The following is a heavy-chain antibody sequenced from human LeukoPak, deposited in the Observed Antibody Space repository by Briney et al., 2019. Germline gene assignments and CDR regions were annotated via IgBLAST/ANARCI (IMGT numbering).Heavy chain of an antibody. J-gene: IGHJ5*02. CDR3: ARGSWPVVTASIEADSFDP. CDR1: GVSISSYY. CDR2: IYTCGST. D-gene: IGHD2-21*02. Sequence: SDTLSLTCTVSGVSISSYYWSWIRPPAAKGLAWIGRIYTCGSTNYNPSLKHRVTMSVDTYKNQFSLKLSSVTAADTAVYYCARGSWPVVTASIEADSFDPWGQGTLVTVSS. V-gene: IGHV4-4*07.